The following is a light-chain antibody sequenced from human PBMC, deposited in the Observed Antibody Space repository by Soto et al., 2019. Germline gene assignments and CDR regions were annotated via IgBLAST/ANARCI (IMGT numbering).Light chain of an antibody. Sequence: QSALTQPASVSGSPGQSITISCTGTSNDVGGYNYVSWYQQHPDKAPKLMIYDVSNRPSGVSNRFSGSKSGNTASLTISGLQAEDEADYYCSSYASSSTPYVFGIGTKVTVL. CDR1: SNDVGGYNY. CDR2: DVS. J-gene: IGLJ1*01. V-gene: IGLV2-14*01. CDR3: SSYASSSTPYV.